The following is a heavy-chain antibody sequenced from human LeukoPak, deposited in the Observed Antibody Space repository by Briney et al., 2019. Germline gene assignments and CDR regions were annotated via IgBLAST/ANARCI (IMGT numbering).Heavy chain of an antibody. D-gene: IGHD3-3*01. CDR3: ATGGITIFGGVTYPND. V-gene: IGHV3-20*04. CDR1: GFTFDDYG. CDR2: INWNGGST. J-gene: IGHJ4*02. Sequence: GGSLRLSCAASGFTFDDYGMSWVRQAPGKGLEWVSGINWNGGSTGYADSVKGRFTISRDNAKNSLYLQMNSLRAEDTALYYCATGGITIFGGVTYPNDWGQGTLVTVSS.